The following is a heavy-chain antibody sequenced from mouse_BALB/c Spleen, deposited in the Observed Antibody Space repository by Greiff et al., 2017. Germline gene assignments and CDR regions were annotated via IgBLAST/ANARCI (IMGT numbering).Heavy chain of an antibody. V-gene: IGHV3-6*02. CDR1: GYSITSGYY. Sequence: EVQRVESGPGLVKPSQSLSLTCSVTGYSITSGYYWNWIRQFPGNKLEWMGYISYDGSNNYNPSLKNRISITRDTSKNQFFLKLNSVTTEDTATYYCARDDNYVWFAYWGQGTLVTVSA. CDR3: ARDDNYVWFAY. CDR2: ISYDGSN. D-gene: IGHD1-3*01. J-gene: IGHJ3*01.